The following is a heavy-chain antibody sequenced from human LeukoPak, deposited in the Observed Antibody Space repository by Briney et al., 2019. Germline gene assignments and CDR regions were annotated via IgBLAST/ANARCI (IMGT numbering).Heavy chain of an antibody. Sequence: SVKVSCKAPRGTFDSYGISWVRQAPGQGLEWMGGVMAIFGGVKYGKKFQGRATITTEASTSTAYMELRSLTSEDTGIYFCARGELGDRSGFSFFDYWGQGTLVTVSS. D-gene: IGHD3-22*01. CDR3: ARGELGDRSGFSFFDY. J-gene: IGHJ4*02. CDR1: RGTFDSYG. V-gene: IGHV1-69*05. CDR2: VMAIFGGV.